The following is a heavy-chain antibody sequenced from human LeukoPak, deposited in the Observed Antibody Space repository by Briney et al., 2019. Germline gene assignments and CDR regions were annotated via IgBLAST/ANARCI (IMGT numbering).Heavy chain of an antibody. D-gene: IGHD7-27*01. CDR1: GYTFTGYY. Sequence: ASVKVSCKASGYTFTGYYVQWVRQAPGQGLEWMGRIHPNSGGTDYAQNFQGRVTMTRDTSISTVYMELSSLKSNDTAVYYCARQGSLGTWFDPWGQGTLVIVSS. CDR2: IHPNSGGT. CDR3: ARQGSLGTWFDP. V-gene: IGHV1-2*06. J-gene: IGHJ5*02.